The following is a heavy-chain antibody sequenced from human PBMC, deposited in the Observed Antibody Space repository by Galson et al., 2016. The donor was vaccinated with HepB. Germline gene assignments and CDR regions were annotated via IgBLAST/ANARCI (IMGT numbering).Heavy chain of an antibody. J-gene: IGHJ1*01. CDR2: ITGSGSAI. Sequence: SLRLSCAASGFSFSDYYMCWIRQAPGKGLEWISYITGSGSAIYYADSVKGRFTISRDNTKNSLDLQMNSLRVEDTAVYYCARDGTVAPGYWGQGTLVTVSS. CDR3: ARDGTVAPGY. V-gene: IGHV3-11*01. D-gene: IGHD6-19*01. CDR1: GFSFSDYY.